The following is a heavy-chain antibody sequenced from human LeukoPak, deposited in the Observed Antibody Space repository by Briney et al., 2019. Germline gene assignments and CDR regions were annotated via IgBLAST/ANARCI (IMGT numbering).Heavy chain of an antibody. J-gene: IGHJ6*02. Sequence: PGGSLRLSCAASGFALSSHWMTWVRQVPGRGPERVANVNRDGSETYYLDSAKGRFTISKDNAKNSLYLQMNSLRAEDTALYHCARNNGMDVWGQGTTVIVSS. V-gene: IGHV3-7*03. CDR1: GFALSSHW. CDR3: ARNNGMDV. CDR2: VNRDGSET.